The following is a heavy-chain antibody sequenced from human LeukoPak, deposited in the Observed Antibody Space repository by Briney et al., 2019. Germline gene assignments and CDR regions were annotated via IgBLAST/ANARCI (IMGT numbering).Heavy chain of an antibody. CDR3: ARAYCGGDCYLNWFDP. V-gene: IGHV4-39*01. CDR1: GGSISSSSYY. D-gene: IGHD2-21*01. J-gene: IGHJ5*02. CDR2: IYYSGST. Sequence: SETLSLTCTVSGGSISSSSYYWGWIRQPPGKGLEWIGSIYYSGSTYYNPSLKSRVTISVDTSKNQFSLKLSSVTAADTAVYYCARAYCGGDCYLNWFDPWGRGTLVTVSS.